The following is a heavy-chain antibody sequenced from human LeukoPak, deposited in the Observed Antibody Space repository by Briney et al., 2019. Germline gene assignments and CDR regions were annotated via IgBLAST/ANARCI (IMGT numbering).Heavy chain of an antibody. CDR1: GGSISSGSYY. J-gene: IGHJ3*02. CDR3: AREQEWSSSPLDAFDI. D-gene: IGHD6-6*01. V-gene: IGHV4-61*02. Sequence: SQTMSLTCTVSGGSISSGSYYWSWIRQPAGKGLEWIGRIYTSGSTNYNPSLKSRVTISVDTSKNQFSLKLSSVTAADTAVYYCAREQEWSSSPLDAFDIWGQGTMVTVSS. CDR2: IYTSGST.